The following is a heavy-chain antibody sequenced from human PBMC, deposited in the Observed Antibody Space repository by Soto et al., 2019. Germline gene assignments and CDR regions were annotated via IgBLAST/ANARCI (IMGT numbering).Heavy chain of an antibody. Sequence: QVQLVQSGAEVKKPGASVKVSCKASGYTFTSDGISWVRQAPGQGLEWMGWISAYNGNTNYAQKLQGRVTMTTDTATSTADMELRSLRSDDTAVYYCARVGYASELVDGFDYWGQGTLVTVSS. CDR2: ISAYNGNT. J-gene: IGHJ4*02. CDR3: ARVGYASELVDGFDY. CDR1: GYTFTSDG. V-gene: IGHV1-18*01. D-gene: IGHD1-26*01.